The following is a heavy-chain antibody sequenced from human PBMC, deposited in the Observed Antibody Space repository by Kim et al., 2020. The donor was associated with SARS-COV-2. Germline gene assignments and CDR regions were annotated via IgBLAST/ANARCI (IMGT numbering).Heavy chain of an antibody. V-gene: IGHV3-30*04. CDR1: GFTFSSYA. Sequence: GGFLRLSCAASGFTFSSYAMHWVRQAPGKGLEWVAVISYDGSNKYYADSVKGRFTISRDNSKNTLYLQMNSLRAEDTAVYYCARDFWVAQWVVMARYYG. J-gene: IGHJ6*01. D-gene: IGHD6-19*01. CDR3: ARDFWVAQWVVMARYYG. CDR2: ISYDGSNK.